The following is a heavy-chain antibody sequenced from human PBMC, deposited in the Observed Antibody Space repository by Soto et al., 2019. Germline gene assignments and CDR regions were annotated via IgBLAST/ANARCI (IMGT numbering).Heavy chain of an antibody. CDR3: AKEGETGTTNYYYGMDV. D-gene: IGHD1-7*01. J-gene: IGHJ6*02. CDR2: ISGSGGST. CDR1: GFTFSSYA. V-gene: IGHV3-23*01. Sequence: GGSLRLSCAASGFTFSSYAMSWVRPAPGKGLEWVSAISGSGGSTYYADSVKGRFTISRDNSKNTLYLQMNSLRAEDTAVYYCAKEGETGTTNYYYGMDVWGQGTTVTVSS.